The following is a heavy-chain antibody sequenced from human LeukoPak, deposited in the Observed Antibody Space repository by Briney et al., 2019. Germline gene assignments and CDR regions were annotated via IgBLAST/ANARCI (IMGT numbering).Heavy chain of an antibody. J-gene: IGHJ5*02. CDR3: ARDSDLAVVPVASLYRWLDT. CDR2: ISVYDGTT. V-gene: IGHV1-18*01. Sequence: GASVKVSCQASGYTFNTKGISWVRQAPGHGLEWMGWISVYDGTTKYSQNFQGRVATTTDTSTATTYMELRSLRSDDTAVYYCARDSDLAVVPVASLYRWLDTWGQGTLVTVSS. CDR1: GYTFNTKG. D-gene: IGHD2-2*01.